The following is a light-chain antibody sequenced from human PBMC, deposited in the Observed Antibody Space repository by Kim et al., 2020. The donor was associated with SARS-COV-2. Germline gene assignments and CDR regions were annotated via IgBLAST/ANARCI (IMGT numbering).Light chain of an antibody. CDR2: RNN. CDR1: TSNIGSNY. J-gene: IGLJ3*02. Sequence: GRGVAIAVCGSTSNIGSNYVYWYQQLPGTAPKLLIYRNNQRPSGVPDRFSGSKSGTSASLAISGLRSEDEADYYCAAWDDSLSGRVFGGGTQLTVL. V-gene: IGLV1-47*01. CDR3: AAWDDSLSGRV.